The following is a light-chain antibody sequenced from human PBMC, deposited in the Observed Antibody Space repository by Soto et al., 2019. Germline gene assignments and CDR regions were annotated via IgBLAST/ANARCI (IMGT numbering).Light chain of an antibody. CDR1: SSEIGYYDY. J-gene: IGLJ3*02. V-gene: IGLV2-11*01. CDR3: CSYRGSYTWV. CDR2: DVN. Sequence: QSALTQPRSVSGSPGQSVTVTCTGTSSEIGYYDYVSWYQQYPGKAPKLMIYDVNKRPSGVPDRFSGSKSGNTASLAISGLQAEDEADYYCCSYRGSYTWVFGGGTKLTVL.